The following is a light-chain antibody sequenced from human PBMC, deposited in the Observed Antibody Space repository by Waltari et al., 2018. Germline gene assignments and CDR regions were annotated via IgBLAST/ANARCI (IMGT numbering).Light chain of an antibody. J-gene: IGLJ2*01. Sequence: QSVLTQPPSVSGAPGQRVTISCTGSSSNIGAGYDVPWYQQLPGTAPKPLIYGNSNRPSGVPARFSASTSGPSASLAITRLQAEDEADYYCQSYDSSLSGGVFGGGTKLTVL. CDR3: QSYDSSLSGGV. CDR2: GNS. V-gene: IGLV1-40*01. CDR1: SSNIGAGYD.